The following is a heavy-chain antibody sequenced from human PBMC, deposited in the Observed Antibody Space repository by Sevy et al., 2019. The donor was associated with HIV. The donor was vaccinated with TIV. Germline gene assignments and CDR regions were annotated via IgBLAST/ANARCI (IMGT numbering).Heavy chain of an antibody. CDR1: GYTFTSYG. CDR3: ARDSRWPHTSYYYYYYMDV. D-gene: IGHD6-13*01. V-gene: IGHV1-18*01. CDR2: ISAYNGNT. J-gene: IGHJ6*03. Sequence: ASVKVSCKASGYTFTSYGISWVRQAPGQGLEWMGWISAYNGNTNYAQKLQGRVTMTTDTSTSTAYMELRSLRSDDTAVYYCARDSRWPHTSYYYYYYMDVWGKGTTVTVSS.